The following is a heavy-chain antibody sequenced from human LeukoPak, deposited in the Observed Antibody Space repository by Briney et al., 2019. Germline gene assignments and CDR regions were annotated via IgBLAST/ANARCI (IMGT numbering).Heavy chain of an antibody. D-gene: IGHD5-18*01. CDR1: GGSFSGYY. Sequence: PSETLSLTCAVYGGSFSGYYWSWIRQPPGKGLEWIGEINNSGSTNYNPSLKSRVTISVETSKNQFSLKLSSVAAADTAVYYCARTSWIQTPGAFDIWGQGTMVTVSS. CDR3: ARTSWIQTPGAFDI. J-gene: IGHJ3*02. V-gene: IGHV4-34*01. CDR2: INNSGST.